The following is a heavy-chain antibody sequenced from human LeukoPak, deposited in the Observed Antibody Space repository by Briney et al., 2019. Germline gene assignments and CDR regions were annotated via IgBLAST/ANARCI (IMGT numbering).Heavy chain of an antibody. CDR1: GGSISSYY. CDR2: IYYSGST. V-gene: IGHV4-59*08. CDR3: ARHPGIAVAPKGWFDP. D-gene: IGHD6-19*01. Sequence: SETLSLTCTVSGGSISSYYWSWVRQRPGKGLEWIGYIYYSGSTNYNPSLKSRFTMSVDTSKNQFSLKLSSVTAADTAVYYWARHPGIAVAPKGWFDPRGQGTLVTVSS. J-gene: IGHJ5*02.